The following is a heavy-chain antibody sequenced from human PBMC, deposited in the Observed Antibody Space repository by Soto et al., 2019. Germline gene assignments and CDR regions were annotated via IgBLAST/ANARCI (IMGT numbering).Heavy chain of an antibody. V-gene: IGHV3-23*01. CDR2: ISGSGGNT. D-gene: IGHD3-3*02. CDR1: GFTFSTYV. Sequence: GGSLRLSCAASGFTFSTYVMTWVRQAPGKGLEWVSAISGSGGNTYYADSVKGRFTLSRDNSKNTLYLQMNSLRAEDTAVYYCAKDLTWIALNNDYWGQGTLVTVSS. CDR3: AKDLTWIALNNDY. J-gene: IGHJ4*02.